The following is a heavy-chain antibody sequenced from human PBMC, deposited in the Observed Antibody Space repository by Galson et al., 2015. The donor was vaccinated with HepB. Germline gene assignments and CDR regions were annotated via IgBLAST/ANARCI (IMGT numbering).Heavy chain of an antibody. Sequence: SLRLSCAASGFTFSTYGIHWVRQSPGKGLEWVALIWYDGNYEYFADSVKGRFTISRDNSKNTLYLQMNSLRAEDTAVYYCAKVALTNWFDPWGQGTLVTVSS. J-gene: IGHJ5*02. CDR1: GFTFSTYG. V-gene: IGHV3-30*02. CDR3: AKVALTNWFDP. CDR2: IWYDGNYE.